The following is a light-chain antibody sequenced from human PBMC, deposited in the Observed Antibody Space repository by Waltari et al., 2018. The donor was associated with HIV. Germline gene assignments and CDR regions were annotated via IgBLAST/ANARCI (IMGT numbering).Light chain of an antibody. J-gene: IGLJ3*02. CDR3: ISYISSSSPV. CDR1: SFDIYGYNF. V-gene: IGLV2-14*01. Sequence: QSALTQPASVSGSPGQSITISCTGTSFDIYGYNFVAWFQHHPGKAPKVIIYEVSNRPSVVSSLFSGSKSGNTASLTISRLQPEDEAEYFCISYISSSSPVFGGGTKLTVL. CDR2: EVS.